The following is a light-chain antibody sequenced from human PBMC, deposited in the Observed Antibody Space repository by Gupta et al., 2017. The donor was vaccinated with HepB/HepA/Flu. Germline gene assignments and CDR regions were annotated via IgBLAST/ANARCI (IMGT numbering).Light chain of an antibody. J-gene: IGKJ4*01. V-gene: IGKV1-39*01. CDR2: TAS. CDR1: QSISSF. Sequence: DLQMTQSPSSLSASVGDRVTITCRATQSISSFLNWYQQKPGKAPKLLIYTASSLQSGVPSRSSGSGSGTDFTLTISSLQPEDFATYYCQQSYSTPLTFGGGTKVEIK. CDR3: QQSYSTPLT.